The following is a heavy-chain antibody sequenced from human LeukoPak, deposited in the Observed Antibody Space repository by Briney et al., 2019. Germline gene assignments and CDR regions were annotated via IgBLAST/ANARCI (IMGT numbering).Heavy chain of an antibody. CDR2: IIPIFGTA. D-gene: IGHD3-9*01. J-gene: IGHJ5*02. CDR3: ARLSVGYDIQHWFDP. Sequence: SVKVSCKASGGTFSYAISWVRQAPGQGLEWMGGIIPIFGTADYAQQFQGRVTMTTDESRSTAYMELSSLRSDDTAVYYCARLSVGYDIQHWFDPWGQGTLVTVSS. V-gene: IGHV1-69*05. CDR1: GGTFSYA.